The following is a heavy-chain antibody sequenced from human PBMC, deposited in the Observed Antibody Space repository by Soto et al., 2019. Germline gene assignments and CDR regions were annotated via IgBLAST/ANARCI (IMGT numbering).Heavy chain of an antibody. V-gene: IGHV1-2*04. CDR1: GYTFTGYY. CDR3: ARGGDIVVVPAAMGYYYGMDV. CDR2: INPNSGGT. J-gene: IGHJ6*02. D-gene: IGHD2-2*01. Sequence: ASVKVSCKASGYTFTGYYMHWVRQAPGQGLEWMGWINPNSGGTNYAQKFQGWVTMTRDTSISTGYMELSRLRSDDTAVYYCARGGDIVVVPAAMGYYYGMDVWGQGTTVTVSS.